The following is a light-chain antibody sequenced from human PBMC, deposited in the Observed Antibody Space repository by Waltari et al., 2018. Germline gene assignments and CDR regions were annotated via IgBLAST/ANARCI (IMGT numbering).Light chain of an antibody. J-gene: IGLJ3*02. Sequence: QSVLTQPPSVTGAPGPRVTIPCTGSSSNIGAGYDVPLYQQLPGTAPKLLIYGNSNRPSGVPDRFSGSKSGTPASLAITGLQAEDEADYYCQSYDSSLSGSKVFGGGTKLTVL. CDR1: SSNIGAGYD. CDR2: GNS. V-gene: IGLV1-40*01. CDR3: QSYDSSLSGSKV.